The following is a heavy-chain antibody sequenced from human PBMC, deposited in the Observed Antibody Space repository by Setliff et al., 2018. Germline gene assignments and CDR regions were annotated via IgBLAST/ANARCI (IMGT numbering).Heavy chain of an antibody. CDR1: GGSIRSYY. D-gene: IGHD4-17*01. CDR2: IYYSGST. CDR3: AGSTVTQVDY. Sequence: PSETLSLTCTVSGGSIRSYYWNWIRQPPGKGLEWIGYIYYSGSTNYNPSLKSRVTISVDTSKNHFSLKLSSVTAADTAVYYCAGSTVTQVDYWGQGTLGTVS. J-gene: IGHJ4*02. V-gene: IGHV4-59*08.